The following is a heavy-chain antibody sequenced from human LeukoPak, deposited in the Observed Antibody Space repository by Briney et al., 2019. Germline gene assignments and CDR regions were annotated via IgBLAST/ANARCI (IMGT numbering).Heavy chain of an antibody. Sequence: SETLSLTCTVSGGSISSSSYYWGWIRQPPGKGLEWIGSICYSGSTYYNPSLKSRVTISVDTSKNQFSLKLSSVTAADTAVYYCARHVLGATKGVVFDYWGQGTLVTVSS. V-gene: IGHV4-39*07. J-gene: IGHJ4*02. CDR3: ARHVLGATKGVVFDY. D-gene: IGHD1-26*01. CDR2: ICYSGST. CDR1: GGSISSSSYY.